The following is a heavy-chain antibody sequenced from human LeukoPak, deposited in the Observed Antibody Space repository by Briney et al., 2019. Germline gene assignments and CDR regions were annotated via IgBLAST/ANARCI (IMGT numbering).Heavy chain of an antibody. CDR3: ARSVLRYFDWLLYGDCYGMDV. CDR1: GGSISSYY. CDR2: IYYSGST. Sequence: SETLSLTCTVSGGSISSYYWSWIRQPPGKGLEWIGYIYYSGSTNYNPSLKSRVTISVDTSKNQFSLKLSSVTAADTAVYYCARSVLRYFDWLLYGDCYGMDVWGQGTTVTVSS. J-gene: IGHJ6*02. V-gene: IGHV4-59*01. D-gene: IGHD3-9*01.